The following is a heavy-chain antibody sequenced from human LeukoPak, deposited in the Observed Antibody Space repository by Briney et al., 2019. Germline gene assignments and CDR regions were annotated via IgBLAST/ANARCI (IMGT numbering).Heavy chain of an antibody. CDR1: GFTFASYG. V-gene: IGHV3-23*01. CDR2: ITPSGGAS. CDR3: ARYDFWSGFDY. D-gene: IGHD3-3*01. J-gene: IGHJ4*02. Sequence: GGSLRLSCAASGFTFASYGISWVRQAPGKGLEWVSGITPSGGASYYADSVKGRFTISRDNAKNSLYLQMNSLRAEDTAVYYCARYDFWSGFDYWGQGTLVTVSS.